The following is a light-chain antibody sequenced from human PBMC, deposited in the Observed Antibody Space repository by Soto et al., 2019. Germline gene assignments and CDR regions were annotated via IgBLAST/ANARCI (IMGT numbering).Light chain of an antibody. Sequence: EIVLTQSPATLSLSPGERATLSCRASQSIGLAIAWYQHKPGQAPRLLIYAASNRATGIPDRFSGSGSGTDFTLTISRLEPEDFAVYYCQQSGSSPPTFGQGTKVDI. CDR3: QQSGSSPPT. V-gene: IGKV3-11*01. CDR1: QSIGLA. J-gene: IGKJ1*01. CDR2: AAS.